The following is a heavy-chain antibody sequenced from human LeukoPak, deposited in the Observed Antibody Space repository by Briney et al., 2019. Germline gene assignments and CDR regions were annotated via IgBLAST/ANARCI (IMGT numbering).Heavy chain of an antibody. J-gene: IGHJ6*02. Sequence: ASVKVSCKASGYTFTGQYMHWVRQAPGQGLEWMGWINPNSGGTNYAQKFQGRVTMTRDTSISTAYMELSSLRSDDTAVYYCARVLDFWSGSTHYSYATMDVWGQGTMVTVSS. CDR1: GYTFTGQY. D-gene: IGHD3-3*01. CDR2: INPNSGGT. CDR3: ARVLDFWSGSTHYSYATMDV. V-gene: IGHV1-2*02.